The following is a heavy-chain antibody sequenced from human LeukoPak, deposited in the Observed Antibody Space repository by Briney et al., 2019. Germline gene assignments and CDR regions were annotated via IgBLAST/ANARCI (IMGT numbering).Heavy chain of an antibody. Sequence: ASVKVSCKASGYTFTSYDINWVRQATGQGLEWMGWMNPNSGNTGYAQKFQGRVTITRNTSISTAYMELSSLRSEDTAVYYCARGRKEIVRGVIIHYYYYYMDVWGKGTTVTVSS. CDR2: MNPNSGNT. J-gene: IGHJ6*03. CDR3: ARGRKEIVRGVIIHYYYYYMDV. CDR1: GYTFTSYD. V-gene: IGHV1-8*01. D-gene: IGHD3-10*02.